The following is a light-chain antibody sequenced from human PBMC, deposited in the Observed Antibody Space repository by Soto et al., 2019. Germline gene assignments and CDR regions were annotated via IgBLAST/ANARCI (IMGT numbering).Light chain of an antibody. J-gene: IGKJ2*01. CDR2: GAS. Sequence: EIVMTQSPASLSVSPGDGATLSCRASQSVASNVAWYQQKPGKGPRLLIHGASTRALGVPARFSGSGSGTDFTLTISSLQSEDFAVYYCQQYHNWPPQYTFGQGTKLQIK. CDR1: QSVASN. V-gene: IGKV3-15*01. CDR3: QQYHNWPPQYT.